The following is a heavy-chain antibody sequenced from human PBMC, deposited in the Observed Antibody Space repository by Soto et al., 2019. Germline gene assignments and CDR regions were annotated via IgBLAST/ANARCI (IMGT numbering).Heavy chain of an antibody. Sequence: QVQLVESGGGVVQPGRSLRLSCAASGFTFSSYGMHWVRQAPGKGLEWVAGIWYDGSNKYYADSVKGRFTISRDNSKNTLYLQMNSLRAEDTAVYYCAREAGGFSSSGYYYGAPNVLKSRLGWFDPWGQGTLVTVSS. CDR1: GFTFSSYG. D-gene: IGHD3-22*01. V-gene: IGHV3-33*01. CDR2: IWYDGSNK. CDR3: AREAGGFSSSGYYYGAPNVLKSRLGWFDP. J-gene: IGHJ5*02.